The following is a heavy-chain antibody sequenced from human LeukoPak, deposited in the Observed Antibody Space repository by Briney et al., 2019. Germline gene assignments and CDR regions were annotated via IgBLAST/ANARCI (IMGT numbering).Heavy chain of an antibody. D-gene: IGHD4-17*01. CDR1: GFTFSSYW. Sequence: GGSLRLSCAASGFTFSSYWMSWVRQAPGKGLEWVANIKQDGSEKYYVDSVKGRFTISRDNAKNSLYLQMNSLRAEDTAVYYCARHPTARLRSSREGDYWGQGTLVTVSS. J-gene: IGHJ4*02. V-gene: IGHV3-7*01. CDR2: IKQDGSEK. CDR3: ARHPTARLRSSREGDY.